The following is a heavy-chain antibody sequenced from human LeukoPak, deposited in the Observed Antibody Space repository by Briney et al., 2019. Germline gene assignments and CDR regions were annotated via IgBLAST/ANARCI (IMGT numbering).Heavy chain of an antibody. V-gene: IGHV4-59*08. CDR1: GGSISSYY. CDR2: IYYSGST. J-gene: IGHJ4*02. CDR3: ARHRGGSYRYRHFDY. Sequence: PSETLSLTCTVSGGSISSYYWSWIRQPPGKGRGWIGYIYYSGSTNYNPSLKSRVTISVDTSKNQFSLKLSSVTAADTAVYYCARHRGGSYRYRHFDYWGQGTLVTVSS. D-gene: IGHD3-16*02.